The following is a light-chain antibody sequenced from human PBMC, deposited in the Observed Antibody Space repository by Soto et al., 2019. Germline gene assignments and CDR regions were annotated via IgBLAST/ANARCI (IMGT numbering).Light chain of an antibody. V-gene: IGKV3-20*01. CDR2: AAS. J-gene: IGKJ1*01. CDR1: QSVRSNY. Sequence: ELVLTKSPGTLSLSPGERATLSCRASQSVRSNYLAWYQQKPGQAPRLLISAASSRAAGIPDRFSGSGSGTDCTLTIIRLEPEDLAVYYCQQDGSSRTFGRGTKVEV. CDR3: QQDGSSRT.